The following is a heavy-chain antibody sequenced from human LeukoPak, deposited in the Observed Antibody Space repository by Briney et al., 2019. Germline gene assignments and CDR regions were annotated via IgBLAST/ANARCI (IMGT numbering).Heavy chain of an antibody. D-gene: IGHD3-22*01. CDR2: VYYGGTT. Sequence: SETLSLTCSVSGGSISSYYWSWIRQPPGKGLEFIGYVYYGGTTNYNPSLKSRVTISVDTSKNQFSLKLTSVTAADTAVYYCARGRYYYDSSGSYYAYWFDSWGQGTLVTSPQ. V-gene: IGHV4-59*01. CDR1: GGSISSYY. J-gene: IGHJ5*01. CDR3: ARGRYYYDSSGSYYAYWFDS.